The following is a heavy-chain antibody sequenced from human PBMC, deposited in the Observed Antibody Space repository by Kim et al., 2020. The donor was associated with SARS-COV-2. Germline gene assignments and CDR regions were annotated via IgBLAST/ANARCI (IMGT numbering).Heavy chain of an antibody. CDR2: IYYSGST. CDR1: GGSISSSSYY. J-gene: IGHJ5*02. V-gene: IGHV4-39*01. Sequence: SETLSLTCTVSGGSISSSSYYWGWIRQPPGKGLEWIGSIYYSGSTYYNPSLKSRVTISVDTSKNQFSLKLSSVTAADTAVYYSARLTLRFLEWLHRFDPWGQGTLVTVSS. CDR3: ARLTLRFLEWLHRFDP. D-gene: IGHD3-3*01.